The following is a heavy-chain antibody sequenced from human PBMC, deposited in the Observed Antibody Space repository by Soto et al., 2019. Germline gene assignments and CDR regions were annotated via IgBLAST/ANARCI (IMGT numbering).Heavy chain of an antibody. CDR2: IYYSGST. D-gene: IGHD3-9*01. CDR1: GGSISSSSYY. J-gene: IGHJ4*02. V-gene: IGHV4-39*01. CDR3: ARLGSSSRRVLRYFDWFDY. Sequence: AETLGITCTFSGGSISSSSYYWGWIRQPPGKGLEWIGSIYYSGSTYYNPSLKSRVTISVDTSKNQFSLKLSSVTAADTAVYYCARLGSSSRRVLRYFDWFDYWGQGTMVTVSS.